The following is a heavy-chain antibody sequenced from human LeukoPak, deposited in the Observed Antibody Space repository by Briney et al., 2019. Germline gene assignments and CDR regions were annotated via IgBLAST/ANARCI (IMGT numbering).Heavy chain of an antibody. D-gene: IGHD4-17*01. CDR1: GGSFSGYY. J-gene: IGHJ4*02. CDR2: INHSGST. Sequence: SETLSLTCAVYGGSFSGYYWSWIRQPPGKGLEWIGEINHSGSTNYNPSLKSRVTISVDTSKNQFPLKLSSVTAADTAVYYCAKVIGGSGDYDYWGQGTLVTVSS. CDR3: AKVIGGSGDYDY. V-gene: IGHV4-34*01.